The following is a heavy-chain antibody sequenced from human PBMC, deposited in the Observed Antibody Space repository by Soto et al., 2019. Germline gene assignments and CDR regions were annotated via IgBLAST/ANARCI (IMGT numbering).Heavy chain of an antibody. CDR3: ANIEYPNFDY. CDR1: GFTFSRHA. CDR2: ISENSGGT. J-gene: IGHJ4*02. Sequence: GGSLRLSCAASGFTFSRHAMTWVRQAPGKGLEWVSSISENSGGTYYADSVKGRFTISRDNSKNTLYLQMNSLRAEDTAVYYCANIEYPNFDYWGQGTLVTVSS. V-gene: IGHV3-23*01.